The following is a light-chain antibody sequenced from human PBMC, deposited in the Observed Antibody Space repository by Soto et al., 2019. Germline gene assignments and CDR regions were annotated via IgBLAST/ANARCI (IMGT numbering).Light chain of an antibody. CDR1: QSISSW. V-gene: IGKV1-5*01. CDR3: QHYNSYSEA. Sequence: DIQMTQSPSTLSASVGDRVTITCRASQSISSWLAWYQQKPGKAPKLLIYDASSLESGVPSRFSGSGSGTEFTLTISSLQPDDFATYYFQHYNSYSEAFDQGTKVELK. CDR2: DAS. J-gene: IGKJ1*01.